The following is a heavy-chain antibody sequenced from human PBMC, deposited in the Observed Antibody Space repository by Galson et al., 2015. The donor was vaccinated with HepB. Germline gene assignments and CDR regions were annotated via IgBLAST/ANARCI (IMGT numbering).Heavy chain of an antibody. J-gene: IGHJ5*02. D-gene: IGHD3-9*01. V-gene: IGHV1-69*04. CDR3: ANTYYDIYDP. Sequence: SVKVSCKASGGTFSSYAISWVRQAPGQGLEWMGRIIPILGIANYAQKFQGRVTITADKSTSTAYMELSSLRSENTAVYYCANTYYDIYDPWGQGTLVTVSS. CDR2: IIPILGIA. CDR1: GGTFSSYA.